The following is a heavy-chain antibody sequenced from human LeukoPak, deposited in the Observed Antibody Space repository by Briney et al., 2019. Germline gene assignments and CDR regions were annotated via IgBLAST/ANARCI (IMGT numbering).Heavy chain of an antibody. CDR2: IYYSGNT. J-gene: IGHJ5*02. V-gene: IGHV4-39*07. D-gene: IGHD3-10*01. Sequence: SETLSLTCTVSGGSISTTTYYWGWIRQPPGKGLEWSGSIYYSGNTYYNPSLKSRVTISLDTSKNQFSLKLTSVTAADTAVYFCARERSMVRGLSWFDPWGQGSLVTVSS. CDR1: GGSISTTTYY. CDR3: ARERSMVRGLSWFDP.